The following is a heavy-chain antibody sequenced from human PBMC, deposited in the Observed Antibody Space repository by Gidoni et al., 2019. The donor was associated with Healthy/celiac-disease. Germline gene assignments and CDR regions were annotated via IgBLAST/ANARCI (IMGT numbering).Heavy chain of an antibody. V-gene: IGHV3-23*01. Sequence: EVQLLESGGGLVQPGGSLRLSCAASGFTFSSYAMSWVRQAPGKGLEWVSAISGSGGSTYYADSVKGRFTISRDNSKNTLYLQMNSLRAEDTAVYYCAKDIRSGLRFLEWLNGMDVWGQGTTVTVSS. CDR3: AKDIRSGLRFLEWLNGMDV. CDR1: GFTFSSYA. D-gene: IGHD3-3*01. CDR2: ISGSGGST. J-gene: IGHJ6*02.